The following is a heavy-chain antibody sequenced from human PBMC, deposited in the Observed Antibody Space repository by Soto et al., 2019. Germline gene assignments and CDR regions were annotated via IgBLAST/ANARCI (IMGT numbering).Heavy chain of an antibody. CDR2: IIPIFNTA. J-gene: IGHJ6*02. CDR1: GGTLSNYA. CDR3: ARVRPTDYVGNYNNGMDV. D-gene: IGHD4-17*01. V-gene: IGHV1-69*01. Sequence: QVQLVQSAAEVKKPGSSVKVSYKASGGTLSNYAFTWVRQAPGQGLEWMGGIIPIFNTANYAQKFQGRVTITADESTSTAYMEVNSLRSEDTAVYYCARVRPTDYVGNYNNGMDVWGQGTTVTVSS.